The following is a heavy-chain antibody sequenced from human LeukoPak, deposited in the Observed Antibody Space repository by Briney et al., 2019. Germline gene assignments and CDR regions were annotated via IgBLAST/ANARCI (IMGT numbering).Heavy chain of an antibody. D-gene: IGHD5-24*01. V-gene: IGHV3-74*01. J-gene: IGHJ4*02. CDR2: INSDGSST. Sequence: QPGGSLRLSCAASGFTFGSYWMNWVRQAPGKGLVWVSRINSDGSSTSYADSVKGRFTISRDNAKNTLYLQMNSLRGEDTAVYYCARGTGYSVFDYWGQGTLVTVSS. CDR3: ARGTGYSVFDY. CDR1: GFTFGSYW.